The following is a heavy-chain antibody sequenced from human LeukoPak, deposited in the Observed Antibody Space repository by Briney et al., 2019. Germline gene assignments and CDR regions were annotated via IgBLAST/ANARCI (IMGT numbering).Heavy chain of an antibody. Sequence: GGSLRLSCAASGFTFNNYGMHWVRQAPGKGLEWVAIIQYNGINKYYADSVKGRFTISRDNAKNSLYLQMNSLRAEDTAVYYCAKDPLRWGIVPYYMDVWGKGTTVTVSS. CDR2: IQYNGINK. CDR1: GFTFNNYG. V-gene: IGHV3-30*02. J-gene: IGHJ6*03. CDR3: AKDPLRWGIVPYYMDV. D-gene: IGHD2-8*01.